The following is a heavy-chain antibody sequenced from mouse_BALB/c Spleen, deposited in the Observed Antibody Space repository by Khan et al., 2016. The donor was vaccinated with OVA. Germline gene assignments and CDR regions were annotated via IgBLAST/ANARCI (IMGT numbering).Heavy chain of an antibody. CDR1: GFSLTSYG. J-gene: IGHJ3*01. V-gene: IGHV2-3*01. CDR2: IWGDGST. Sequence: VQLQESGPGLVAPSQSLSITCTVSGFSLTSYGVGWVRQPPGKGLEWLGVIWGDGSTNHYSALISGLNINKDNYKSQVFLKLNRLQTDDTATYYCALYYYGRAWFAYWGQGTLVTVSA. D-gene: IGHD1-1*01. CDR3: ALYYYGRAWFAY.